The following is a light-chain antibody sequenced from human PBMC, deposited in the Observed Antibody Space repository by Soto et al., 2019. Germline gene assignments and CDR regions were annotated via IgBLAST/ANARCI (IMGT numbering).Light chain of an antibody. CDR1: RSNIAVNS. CDR3: AAWDDSLNGLV. J-gene: IGLJ2*01. Sequence: QSVLTQPTSASGTPGQRVSISCSGARSNIAVNSVDWYQQLPGTAPKVLIYANNQRPSGVPDRFSGSKSGTSASLAINGLQSDDEAHYFCAAWDDSLNGLVFGGGTKVTVL. V-gene: IGLV1-44*01. CDR2: ANN.